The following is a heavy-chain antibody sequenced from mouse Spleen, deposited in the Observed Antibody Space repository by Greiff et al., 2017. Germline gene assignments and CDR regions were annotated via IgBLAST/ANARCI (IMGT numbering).Heavy chain of an antibody. CDR1: GYTFTSYW. V-gene: IGHV1-64*01. CDR2: IHPNSGST. J-gene: IGHJ4*01. Sequence: VQLQQPGAELVKPGASVKLSCKASGYTFTSYWMHWVKQRPGQGLEWIGMIHPNSGSTNYNEKFKSKATLTVDKSSSTAYMQLSSLTSEDSAVYYCAREGLYDGYFYAMDYWGQGTSVTVSS. CDR3: AREGLYDGYFYAMDY. D-gene: IGHD2-3*01.